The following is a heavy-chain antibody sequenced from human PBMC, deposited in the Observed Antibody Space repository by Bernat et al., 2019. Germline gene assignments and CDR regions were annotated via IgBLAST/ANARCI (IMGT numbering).Heavy chain of an antibody. CDR2: SNYSGST. J-gene: IGHJ4*02. CDR1: GGSISSSSYY. V-gene: IGHV4-39*01. CDR3: ASLSEYSVSWFYFDY. Sequence: QLQLQESGPGLVKPSETLSLTCTVSGGSISSSSYYWGWIRQPPGKGLGWIGSSNYSGSTYYNPSLKSRVTISADTAKNQFSLKLSSVTAADTAVYYCASLSEYSVSWFYFDYWGQGTLVTVSS. D-gene: IGHD6-6*01.